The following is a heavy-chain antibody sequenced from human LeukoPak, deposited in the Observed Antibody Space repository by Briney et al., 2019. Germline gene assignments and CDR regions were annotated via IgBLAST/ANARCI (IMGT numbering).Heavy chain of an antibody. CDR3: NGIAAAGDDY. D-gene: IGHD6-13*01. V-gene: IGHV3-66*01. Sequence: PGGSLRLSCAASGFTFSNVWLNWVRQAPGKGLEWVSVIYSGGSTYYADSVKGRFTISRDNSKNTLYLQMNSLRAEDTAVYYCNGIAAAGDDYWGQGTLVTVSS. CDR2: IYSGGST. CDR1: GFTFSNVW. J-gene: IGHJ4*02.